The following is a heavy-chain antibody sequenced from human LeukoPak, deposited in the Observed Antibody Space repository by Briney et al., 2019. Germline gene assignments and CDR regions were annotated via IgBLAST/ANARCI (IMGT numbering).Heavy chain of an antibody. CDR2: ISWNGGST. J-gene: IGHJ3*02. Sequence: PGGSLRLSCAASGFTFDNYGMSWVRQAPGKGLEWVSGISWNGGSTGYADSVKGRFTISRDNAKNSLYLQMNSLRAEDTALYYCARRRETLWFGETGAFDIWGQGTMVTVSS. V-gene: IGHV3-20*04. CDR3: ARRRETLWFGETGAFDI. CDR1: GFTFDNYG. D-gene: IGHD3-10*01.